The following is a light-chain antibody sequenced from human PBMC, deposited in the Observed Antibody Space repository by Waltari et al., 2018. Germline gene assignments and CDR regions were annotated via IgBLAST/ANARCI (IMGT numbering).Light chain of an antibody. Sequence: EIVLPQPPPPLPLSPGERATLSCRASQSVRTYLAWYQHRPGQAPRLLIYDASKRATDVPARFSGSGSGTDFTLTISSLQPEDFAVYYCQERTNWPGGAFGGGTKVEIK. CDR1: QSVRTY. J-gene: IGKJ4*01. CDR2: DAS. CDR3: QERTNWPGGA. V-gene: IGKV3-11*01.